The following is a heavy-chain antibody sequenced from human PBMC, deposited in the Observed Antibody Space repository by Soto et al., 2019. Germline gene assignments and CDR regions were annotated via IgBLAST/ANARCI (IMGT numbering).Heavy chain of an antibody. CDR3: ARDGVAAGNIKFDY. D-gene: IGHD6-19*01. CDR1: GYMFTKSA. J-gene: IGHJ4*01. Sequence: ASVKVSCKASGYMFTKSAMHWVRQAPGQRLEWMGWISGDSGNTKYSPKLQDRVTITRDTSASTAYMELSSLRSEDTALYYCARDGVAAGNIKFDYWSQGTPVTVSA. CDR2: ISGDSGNT. V-gene: IGHV1-3*01.